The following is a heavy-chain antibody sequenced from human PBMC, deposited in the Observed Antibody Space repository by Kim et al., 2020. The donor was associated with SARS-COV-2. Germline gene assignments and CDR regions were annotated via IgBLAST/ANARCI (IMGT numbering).Heavy chain of an antibody. J-gene: IGHJ4*02. V-gene: IGHV1-46*01. D-gene: IGHD3-9*01. CDR1: GYTFTSYY. CDR3: ATHFDWLFPTAY. CDR2: INPSGGST. Sequence: ASVKVSCKASGYTFTSYYMHWVRQAPGQGLEWMGIINPSGGSTSYAQKFQGRVTMTRDTSTSTLYMELSSLRSEDTAVYYCATHFDWLFPTAYWGQGTLVTVSS.